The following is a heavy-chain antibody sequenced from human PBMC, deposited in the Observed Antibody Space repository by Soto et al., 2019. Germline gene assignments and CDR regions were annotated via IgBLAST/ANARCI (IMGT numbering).Heavy chain of an antibody. V-gene: IGHV3-23*01. D-gene: IGHD6-6*01. CDR1: GFTFSSYA. J-gene: IGHJ6*02. CDR2: ISGSGGST. CDR3: AKSTHPYSSSRAMTNYGMDV. Sequence: GGSLRLYCAASGFTFSSYAMSWVRQAPGKGLEWVSAISGSGGSTYYADSVKGRFTISRDNSKNTLFLQMNSLRAEDTAVCYCAKSTHPYSSSRAMTNYGMDVWRQGTTVTVSS.